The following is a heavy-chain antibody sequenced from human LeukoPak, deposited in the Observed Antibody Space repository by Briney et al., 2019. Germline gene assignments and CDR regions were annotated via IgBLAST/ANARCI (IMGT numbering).Heavy chain of an antibody. V-gene: IGHV7-4-1*02. J-gene: IGHJ4*02. D-gene: IGHD3-3*01. CDR1: GYTFTSYA. Sequence: GASVKVSCKASGYTFTSYAMNWVRQAPGQGLEWMGWINTNTGNPTYAQGFTGRFVFSLDTSVSTAYLQISSLKAEDTAVYYCARVRPVLRFLESADKQQFDYWGQGTLVTVSS. CDR3: ARVRPVLRFLESADKQQFDY. CDR2: INTNTGNP.